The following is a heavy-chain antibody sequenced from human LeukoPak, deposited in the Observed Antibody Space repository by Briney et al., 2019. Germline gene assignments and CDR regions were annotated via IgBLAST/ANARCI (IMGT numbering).Heavy chain of an antibody. CDR3: ARDRNDFWCGSRFDY. V-gene: IGHV1-69*13. D-gene: IGHD3-3*01. Sequence: SVKVSCKASGGTFSSYAISWVRQAPGQGLEWMGGIIPIFGTANYAQKFQGRVTITADESTSTAYMELSSLRSEDTAVYYCARDRNDFWCGSRFDYWGQGTLVTVSS. CDR2: IIPIFGTA. J-gene: IGHJ4*02. CDR1: GGTFSSYA.